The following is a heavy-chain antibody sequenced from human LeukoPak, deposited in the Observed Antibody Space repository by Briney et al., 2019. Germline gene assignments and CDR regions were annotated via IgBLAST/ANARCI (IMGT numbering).Heavy chain of an antibody. V-gene: IGHV3-13*01. Sequence: GGSLRLSCAASGFDFSFNDMHWVRQAPGKALEWLSGIGTRGDTYYLGSVKGRFTISRDDAKNSLYLHMTSLRAGDTAVYYCAKAAEQWLGHFDYWGQGTLVTVSS. CDR2: IGTRGDT. D-gene: IGHD6-19*01. CDR1: GFDFSFND. J-gene: IGHJ4*02. CDR3: AKAAEQWLGHFDY.